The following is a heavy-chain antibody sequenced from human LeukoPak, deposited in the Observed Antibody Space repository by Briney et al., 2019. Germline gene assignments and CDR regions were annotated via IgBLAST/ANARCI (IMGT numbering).Heavy chain of an antibody. CDR3: DGYYYDSSGYRIDY. J-gene: IGHJ4*02. V-gene: IGHV4-34*01. D-gene: IGHD3-22*01. CDR2: IYYSGST. Sequence: SETLSLTCAVYGGSFSGYYWSWIRQPPGKGLEWIGSIYYSGSTYYNPSLKSRVTISVDTSKNQFSLKLSSVTAADTAVYYCDGYYYDSSGYRIDYWGQGTLVTVSS. CDR1: GGSFSGYY.